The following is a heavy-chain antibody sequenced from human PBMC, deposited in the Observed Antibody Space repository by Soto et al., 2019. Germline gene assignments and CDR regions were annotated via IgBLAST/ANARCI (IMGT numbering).Heavy chain of an antibody. D-gene: IGHD4-17*01. J-gene: IGHJ4*02. V-gene: IGHV4-39*01. CDR2: IYYSENT. Sequence: SETLSLTCTVSGDSISSSSNHWGWIRQPPGKGLEWIGNIYYSENTYYNPSLKNQVTISVDTSKNQFSLRLTSVTAADTAVYYCATHPPYGPLDYWGQGTLVTVSS. CDR3: ATHPPYGPLDY. CDR1: GDSISSSSNH.